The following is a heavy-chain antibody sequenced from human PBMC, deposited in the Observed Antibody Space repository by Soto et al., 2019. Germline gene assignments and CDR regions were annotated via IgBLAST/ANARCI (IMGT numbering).Heavy chain of an antibody. CDR3: ARDCSSTSCYTPHYGMDA. J-gene: IGHJ6*02. CDR2: IYSDGST. CDR1: GFSFSCNY. V-gene: IGHV3-53*01. Sequence: AGGSRRRSWAASGFSFSCNYMSWVRQAPGKGLGWVSVIYSDGSTYYADSVKGRFTISRDNSKNMMYLQMNSLRAEDTAVYYCARDCSSTSCYTPHYGMDAWGQGTTVTV. D-gene: IGHD2-2*02.